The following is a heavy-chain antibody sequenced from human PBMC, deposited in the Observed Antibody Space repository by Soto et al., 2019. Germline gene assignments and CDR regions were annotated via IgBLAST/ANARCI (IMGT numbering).Heavy chain of an antibody. D-gene: IGHD3-3*01. CDR2: ISYDGSNK. Sequence: QVQLVESGGGVVQPGRSLRLSCAASGFTFSSYAMHWVRQAPGKGLEWVAVISYDGSNKYYADSVKGRFTISRDNSKNTLYLQMNSLRAEDTAVYYCARDYYDFWSGLPARYGMDVWGQGTTVTVSS. J-gene: IGHJ6*02. CDR1: GFTFSSYA. V-gene: IGHV3-30-3*01. CDR3: ARDYYDFWSGLPARYGMDV.